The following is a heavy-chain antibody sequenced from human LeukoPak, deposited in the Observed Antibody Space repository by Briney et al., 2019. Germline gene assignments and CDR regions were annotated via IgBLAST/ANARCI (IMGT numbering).Heavy chain of an antibody. J-gene: IGHJ4*02. CDR3: ARAPYSSGWWTYFDY. D-gene: IGHD6-19*01. Sequence: SETLSLTCTASGGSISSYYWSWIRQPPGKGLEWIGYIYYSGSTNYNPSLKSRVTISVDTSKNQFSLKLSSVTAADTAVYYCARAPYSSGWWTYFDYWGQGTLVTVSS. CDR1: GGSISSYY. CDR2: IYYSGST. V-gene: IGHV4-59*01.